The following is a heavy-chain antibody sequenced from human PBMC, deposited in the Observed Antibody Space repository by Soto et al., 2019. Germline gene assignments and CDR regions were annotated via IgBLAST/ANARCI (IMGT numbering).Heavy chain of an antibody. CDR2: ISSSSSNI. Sequence: EVQLVESGGGLVKPGGSLRLSCAASGVTFSSYSMNWVRQAPGQGLEWVSYISSSSSNIYYADSVKSRFTIPSDNAKNAVYLQMNSLRAEDTAVYYCARAPSSSSSGFDDWGQGTLVTVSS. CDR3: ARAPSSSSSGFDD. J-gene: IGHJ4*02. CDR1: GVTFSSYS. D-gene: IGHD6-6*01. V-gene: IGHV3-21*01.